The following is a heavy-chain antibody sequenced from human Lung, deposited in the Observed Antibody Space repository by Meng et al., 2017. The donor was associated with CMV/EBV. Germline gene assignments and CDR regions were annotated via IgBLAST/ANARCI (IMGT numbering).Heavy chain of an antibody. CDR2: INPSGGST. CDR3: ASGWGGDYYDN. Sequence: ASVKVSCKASGYTFTSYYMHWVRQAPGQGLEWMGIINPSGGSTSYAQKFQGRVTMTRDTSTSTVYMELSSLRSGETAVYDCASGWGGDYYDNWGQGTLVTVSS. J-gene: IGHJ4*02. V-gene: IGHV1-46*01. D-gene: IGHD3-10*01. CDR1: GYTFTSYY.